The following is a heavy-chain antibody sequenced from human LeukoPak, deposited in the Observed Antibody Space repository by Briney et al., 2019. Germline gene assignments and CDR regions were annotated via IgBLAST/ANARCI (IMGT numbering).Heavy chain of an antibody. Sequence: GGALILFSAPSAFSSSRYGMPSFLQGQSQELEEISSICSSGSSIYYADSLKGRFTISRDNANSSLYLQMNSLRAEDTAVYYCARDSQSYSGYYYDWDYWGQGTLVTVSS. CDR2: ICSSGSSI. J-gene: IGHJ4*02. D-gene: IGHD1-26*01. CDR3: ARDSQSYSGYYYDWDY. CDR1: AFSSSRYG. V-gene: IGHV3-21*01.